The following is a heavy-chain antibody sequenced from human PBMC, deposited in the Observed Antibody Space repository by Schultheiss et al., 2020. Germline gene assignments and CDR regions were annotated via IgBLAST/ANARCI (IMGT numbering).Heavy chain of an antibody. Sequence: SETLSLTCAVSGGSISSGSYSWSWIRQPPGKGLEWIGYIYYSGSNNYNPSLKSRVTITVDTSKNQFSLKLSSVTAADTAVYYCARSGGNAAGYYYYGMDVWGQGTTVTVSS. V-gene: IGHV4-61*01. J-gene: IGHJ6*02. CDR2: IYYSGSN. CDR1: GGSISSGSYS. CDR3: ARSGGNAAGYYYYGMDV. D-gene: IGHD4-23*01.